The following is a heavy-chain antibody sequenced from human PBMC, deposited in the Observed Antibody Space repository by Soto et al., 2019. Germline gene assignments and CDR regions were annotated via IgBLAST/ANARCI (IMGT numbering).Heavy chain of an antibody. CDR2: IYYSGST. D-gene: IGHD6-6*01. CDR1: GGSISSGDYY. V-gene: IGHV4-30-4*01. Sequence: QVQLQESGPGLVKPSQTLSLTCTVSGGSISSGDYYWSWIRQPPGKGLEWIGYIYYSGSTYYNPSLQSRVPMSVDTSKDQFSLKRSTVPAADPAVCYCASDVSVAALQTLVYYSYGMDDWGQGTTVTVSS. CDR3: ASDVSVAALQTLVYYSYGMDD. J-gene: IGHJ6*02.